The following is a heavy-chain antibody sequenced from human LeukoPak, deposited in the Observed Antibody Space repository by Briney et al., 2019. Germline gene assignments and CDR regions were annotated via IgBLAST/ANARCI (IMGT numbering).Heavy chain of an antibody. CDR1: GYSFTSYW. J-gene: IGHJ4*02. Sequence: GESLKISCKGSGYSFTSYWIGWVRQMPGKGLEWMGIIYPGDSDTRYSPSFQGQVTISADKSISTAYLQWSSLKASDTAVDYCARHSSYYYDTSGHDFFDYWGQGTLVTVSS. D-gene: IGHD3-22*01. CDR3: ARHSSYYYDTSGHDFFDY. V-gene: IGHV5-51*01. CDR2: IYPGDSDT.